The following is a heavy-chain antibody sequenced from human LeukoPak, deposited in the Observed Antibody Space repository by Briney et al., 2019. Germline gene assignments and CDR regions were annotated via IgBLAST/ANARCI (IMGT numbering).Heavy chain of an antibody. V-gene: IGHV3-21*01. CDR2: ISSSSSYI. J-gene: IGHJ4*02. Sequence: GGSLRLSCAASGFTFSSYSMNWVRQAPGKGLEWVSSISSSSSYIYYADSVKGRFTISRDNAKISLYLQMNSLRAEDTAVYHCARDAGLLQGVIDYWGQGTLVTVSS. CDR1: GFTFSSYS. D-gene: IGHD3-16*01. CDR3: ARDAGLLQGVIDY.